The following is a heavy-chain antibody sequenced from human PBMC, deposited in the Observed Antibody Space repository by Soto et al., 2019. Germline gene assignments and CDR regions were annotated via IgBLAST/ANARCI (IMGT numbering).Heavy chain of an antibody. Sequence: EVQLVESGGGLVKPGGSLRLSCAASDFTITNAWMNWVRLAQGKGLEWVGRIKTKAGGGATDYAASLKGRFTISREDSRNTLFLQMNRLKTEDTAVYYCTTGSVESVLGQGATVTVSS. CDR1: DFTITNAW. CDR3: TTGSVESV. D-gene: IGHD2-15*01. CDR2: IKTKAGGGAT. V-gene: IGHV3-15*07. J-gene: IGHJ6*02.